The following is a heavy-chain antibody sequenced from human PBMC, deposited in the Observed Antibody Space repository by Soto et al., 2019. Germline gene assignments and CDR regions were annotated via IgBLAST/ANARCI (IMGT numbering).Heavy chain of an antibody. J-gene: IGHJ6*03. CDR1: GGSISSYY. D-gene: IGHD3-10*01. CDR2: IYYSGST. V-gene: IGHV4-59*01. CDR3: SRGFFGLGSYPDYYYYYYMDV. Sequence: SETLSLTCTVSGGSISSYYWSWIRQPPGKGLEWIGYIYYSGSTNYNPSLKSRVTISVDTSKNQFSLKLSSVTAADTAVYYCSRGFFGLGSYPDYYYYYYMDVWGKGTTVTVSS.